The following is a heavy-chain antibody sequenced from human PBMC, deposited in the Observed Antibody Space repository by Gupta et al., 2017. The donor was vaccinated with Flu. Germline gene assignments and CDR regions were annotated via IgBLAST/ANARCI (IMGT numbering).Heavy chain of an antibody. J-gene: IGHJ4*02. CDR2: SKSKSSGGTR. D-gene: IGHD1-26*01. CDR1: GFTLRNDW. CDR3: TVDGIGGAMGSFWDY. Sequence: EVQLVESGGGLVKPGGSLSTSCAAAGFTLRNDWMHWVRQARGKGLEWVGRSKSKSSGGTRDYAAPVKGRLAISRDDSEDTLYLQMNNLKTEDTAVYYWTVDGIGGAMGSFWDYWGQGTLVTVSS. V-gene: IGHV3-15*01.